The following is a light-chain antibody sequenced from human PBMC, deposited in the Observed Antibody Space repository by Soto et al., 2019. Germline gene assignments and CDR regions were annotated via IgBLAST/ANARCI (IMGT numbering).Light chain of an antibody. CDR1: QTISSW. J-gene: IGKJ5*01. CDR3: LQYNNLYT. Sequence: DIQMTQSPSTLSGSVGDRVTITCLASQTISSWLACYQQKQGKAPKLLIYKTSTLESGVPSRSSGSGSQTEFTLTINSLQPDDSATYYCLQYNNLYTFGQGTRLEI. V-gene: IGKV1-5*03. CDR2: KTS.